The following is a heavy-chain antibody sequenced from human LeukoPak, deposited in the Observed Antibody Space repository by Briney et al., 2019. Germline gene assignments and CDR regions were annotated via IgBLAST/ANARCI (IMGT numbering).Heavy chain of an antibody. D-gene: IGHD5-24*01. CDR3: VRDTGMATALSSDWYFDL. V-gene: IGHV1-2*02. CDR2: VIPYNDGT. Sequence: GASVKVSCKASGYTFTGYFLHWVRQAPGQGLEWMGWVIPYNDGTKYAQKFQGRVTMTGDTSISTVYMELSGLRSDDTAMYYCVRDTGMATALSSDWYFDLWGRGTLVTVSS. CDR1: GYTFTGYF. J-gene: IGHJ2*01.